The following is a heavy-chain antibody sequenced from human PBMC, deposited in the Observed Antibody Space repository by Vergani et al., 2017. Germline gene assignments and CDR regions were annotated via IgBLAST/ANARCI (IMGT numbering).Heavy chain of an antibody. CDR2: ISGSGGFT. D-gene: IGHD5-12*01. Sequence: EVQLVESGGGLVKPGGSLRLSCAASGFSFSRYSMNWVRQAPGKGLEWVASISGSGGFTYYADSVKGRFTISRDNSKNTLHLQMNSLRADDTAVYYCTKGSRGYTGYFFDYWGQGTLATVSS. CDR1: GFSFSRYS. V-gene: IGHV3-21*02. J-gene: IGHJ4*02. CDR3: TKGSRGYTGYFFDY.